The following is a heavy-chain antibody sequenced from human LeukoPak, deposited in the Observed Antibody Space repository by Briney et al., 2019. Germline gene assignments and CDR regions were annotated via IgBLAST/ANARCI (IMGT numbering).Heavy chain of an antibody. CDR3: ARAPLYYGSGSLLGWFDP. CDR2: ISGSGGST. V-gene: IGHV3-23*01. Sequence: SGGSLRLSCAASGFTFSSYAMSWVRQAPGKWLEWVSAISGSGGSTYYADSVKGRFTISRDNSKNTLYLQMNSLRAEDTAVYYCARAPLYYGSGSLLGWFDPWGQGTLVTVSS. D-gene: IGHD3-10*01. J-gene: IGHJ5*02. CDR1: GFTFSSYA.